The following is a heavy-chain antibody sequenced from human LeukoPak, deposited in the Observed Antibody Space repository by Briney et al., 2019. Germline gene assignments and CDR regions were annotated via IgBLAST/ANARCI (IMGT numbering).Heavy chain of an antibody. V-gene: IGHV4-61*01. J-gene: IGHJ1*01. Sequence: PSETLSLTCSVSGASVSSGSYCWSWIRQPPRKGLEWIGYICYSGSTNYNPSLKSRVTISVDTSKNQFSLKLSSVTAADTAVYYCASAGGPFQHWGQGTLVTVSS. CDR3: ASAGGPFQH. CDR1: GASVSSGSYC. CDR2: ICYSGST. D-gene: IGHD3-16*01.